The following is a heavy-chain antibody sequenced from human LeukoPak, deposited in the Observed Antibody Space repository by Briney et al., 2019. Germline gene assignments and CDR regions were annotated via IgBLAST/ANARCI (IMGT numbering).Heavy chain of an antibody. Sequence: LSGGSLRLSCAASGFTFSSYWMSWVRQAPGKGLEWVANIKQDGSEKYYVDSVKGRFTISRDNAKNSLYLQMNSLRAEDTAVYYCARGYGVRGDSSGPAGYWGQGTLVTVSS. CDR1: GFTFSSYW. J-gene: IGHJ4*02. CDR2: IKQDGSEK. CDR3: ARGYGVRGDSSGPAGY. V-gene: IGHV3-7*01. D-gene: IGHD3-22*01.